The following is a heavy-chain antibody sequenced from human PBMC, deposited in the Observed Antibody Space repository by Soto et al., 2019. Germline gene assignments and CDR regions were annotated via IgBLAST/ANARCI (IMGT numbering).Heavy chain of an antibody. J-gene: IGHJ6*04. CDR1: GFSFSSYD. D-gene: IGHD3-10*02. V-gene: IGHV3-64*01. Sequence: EEQLVQSGGGLVQPGGSLRLSCAASGFSFSSYDLFWVRQAPGKGLEYVSAVSRNGINTYYANSVKGRFTISRDNSKNIMYLPMGTLRAEDMAVYYCAITYYDVDVWGKGTTVIVSS. CDR3: AITYYDVDV. CDR2: VSRNGINT.